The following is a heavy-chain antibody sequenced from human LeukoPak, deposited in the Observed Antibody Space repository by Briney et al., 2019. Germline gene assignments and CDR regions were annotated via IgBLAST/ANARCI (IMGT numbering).Heavy chain of an antibody. D-gene: IGHD3-9*01. V-gene: IGHV3-33*01. Sequence: AGRSLRLSCAASGFTFKICGMHWVRQAPGKGLEWVGVIWNDGSTTFYADSVRGRFTISRDNSKNTLYLQMNSLRAEDTAVYYCARDRTNFVDYWGQGTLVTVS. CDR1: GFTFKICG. J-gene: IGHJ4*02. CDR3: ARDRTNFVDY. CDR2: IWNDGSTT.